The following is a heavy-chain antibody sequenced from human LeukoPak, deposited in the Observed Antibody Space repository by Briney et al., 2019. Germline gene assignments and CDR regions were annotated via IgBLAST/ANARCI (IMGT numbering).Heavy chain of an antibody. CDR1: GGSISSYY. CDR3: ARLGITMIVAY. J-gene: IGHJ4*02. CDR2: IYYSGST. V-gene: IGHV4-59*08. Sequence: PSETLSLTCTVSGGSISSYYWSWIRQPPGKGLEWIGYIYYSGSTNYNPSLKRRVTISVDTSKNQFSLKLSSVTAADTAVYYCARLGITMIVAYWGQGTLVTVSS. D-gene: IGHD3-22*01.